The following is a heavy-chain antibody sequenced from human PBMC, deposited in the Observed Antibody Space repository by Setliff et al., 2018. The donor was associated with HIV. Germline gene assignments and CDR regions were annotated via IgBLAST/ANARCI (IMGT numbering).Heavy chain of an antibody. CDR1: GYTFTSYY. Sequence: ASVKVSCKASGYTFTSYYIHWVRQAPGQGLEWMGVIHPNGGSTSYAQSFQDRVTMTRDTSTSTVYMELSSLRSEDTAVYYCASVRYCSGGSCYGGGYWFDPWGQGTLVTVSS. CDR2: IHPNGGST. CDR3: ASVRYCSGGSCYGGGYWFDP. D-gene: IGHD2-15*01. V-gene: IGHV1-46*01. J-gene: IGHJ5*02.